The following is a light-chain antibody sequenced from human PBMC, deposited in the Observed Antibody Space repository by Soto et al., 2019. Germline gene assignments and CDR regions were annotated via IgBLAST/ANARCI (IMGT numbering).Light chain of an antibody. Sequence: QSALTQPASVSGSPGQSITISCTGTSSDVGGYNYVYWYQQHPGKAPKLMIYDVSNRPSGVSNRFSGSKSGNTASLTLSGLQAEDEADYYGSSYTSSSSTFVVFGGGTKLTVL. CDR1: SSDVGGYNY. CDR2: DVS. V-gene: IGLV2-14*01. J-gene: IGLJ2*01. CDR3: SSYTSSSSTFVV.